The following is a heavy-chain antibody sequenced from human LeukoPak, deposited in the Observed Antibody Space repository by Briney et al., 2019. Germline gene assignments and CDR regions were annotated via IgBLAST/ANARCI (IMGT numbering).Heavy chain of an antibody. CDR2: IKQDESEK. Sequence: GGSLRVSCAASGFTFTNYWMSWVRQALGKGLEWVANIKQDESEKYYLGSVRGRFTISRDNAKHLLYLQMNSLRDEDTATYYCARFHYDETLFGMDVWGQGTTVTVSS. CDR1: GFTFTNYW. CDR3: ARFHYDETLFGMDV. V-gene: IGHV3-7*01. D-gene: IGHD4-17*01. J-gene: IGHJ6*02.